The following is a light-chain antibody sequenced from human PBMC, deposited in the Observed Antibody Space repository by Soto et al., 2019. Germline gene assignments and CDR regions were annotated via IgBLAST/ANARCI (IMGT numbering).Light chain of an antibody. CDR2: DVT. J-gene: IGLJ2*01. CDR1: NSDVGSYNY. Sequence: QSALPQPASVSGSPGQSITIFCTGTNSDVGSYNYVSWYQQHPGKAPKLMIYDVTNRPSGVSNRFSGSKSGNTASLTISGLQAEDEADYYCSSYTSSSTLVVFGGGTKLTVL. V-gene: IGLV2-14*03. CDR3: SSYTSSSTLVV.